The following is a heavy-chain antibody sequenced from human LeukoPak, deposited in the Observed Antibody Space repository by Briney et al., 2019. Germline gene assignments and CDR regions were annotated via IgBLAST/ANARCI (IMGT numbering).Heavy chain of an antibody. CDR3: ARQKPGSYAFDI. CDR2: IYHSGST. D-gene: IGHD3-10*01. Sequence: SQTLSLTCAVSGGSISSGGYSWSWIRQPPGKGLEWIGYIYHSGSTYYNPSLKSRVTISVDRSKNQFSLKLSSVTAADTAMYYCARQKPGSYAFDIWGQGTIVTVSS. V-gene: IGHV4-30-2*01. J-gene: IGHJ3*02. CDR1: GGSISSGGYS.